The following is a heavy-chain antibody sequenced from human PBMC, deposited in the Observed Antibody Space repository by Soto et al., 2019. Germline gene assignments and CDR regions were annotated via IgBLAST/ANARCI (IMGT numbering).Heavy chain of an antibody. J-gene: IGHJ3*02. V-gene: IGHV4-31*03. Sequence: QVQLQESGPGLVKPSQTLSLTCTVSGGSISSGGYYWSWIRQHPGKGLEWIGYIYYSGSTYYNPSLKSRVTISVDTSKNQFSLKLSSVTAADTAVYYCARVIHSSSWYDAFDIWGQGTMVTVSS. CDR3: ARVIHSSSWYDAFDI. CDR2: IYYSGST. D-gene: IGHD6-13*01. CDR1: GGSISSGGYY.